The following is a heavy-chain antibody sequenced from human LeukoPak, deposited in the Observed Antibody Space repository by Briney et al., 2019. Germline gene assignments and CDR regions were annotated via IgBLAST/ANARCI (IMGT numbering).Heavy chain of an antibody. D-gene: IGHD3-3*01. CDR3: ARDIHDFWTNWFDP. J-gene: IGHJ5*02. CDR2: IYYSGST. CDR1: GGSISSYY. Sequence: SGTLSLTCTVSGGSISSYYWNWIRQPPGKGLEWIGYIYYSGSTNYNPSLKSRVTISVDTSKNQFSLKVNSVIAADTAVYYCARDIHDFWTNWFDPWGQGTLVTVSS. V-gene: IGHV4-59*01.